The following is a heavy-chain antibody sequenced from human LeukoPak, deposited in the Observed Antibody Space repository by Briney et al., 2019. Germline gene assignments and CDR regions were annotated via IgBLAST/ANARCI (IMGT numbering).Heavy chain of an antibody. CDR3: ARARTTHSGCFDY. CDR2: IIPIFGTA. J-gene: IGHJ4*02. V-gene: IGHV1-69*13. Sequence: SVKVSCKASGGTFSSYAISWVRQAPGRGLEWMGGIIPIFGTANYAQKFQGRVTITADESTSTAYMELSSLRSEDTAVYYCARARTTHSGCFDYWGQGTLVTVSS. D-gene: IGHD5-12*01. CDR1: GGTFSSYA.